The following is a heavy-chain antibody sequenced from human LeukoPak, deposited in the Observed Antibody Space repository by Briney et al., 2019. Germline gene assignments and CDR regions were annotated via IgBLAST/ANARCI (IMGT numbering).Heavy chain of an antibody. CDR1: GASISSSSYY. V-gene: IGHV4-39*07. Sequence: SGPLPLICPVSGASISSSSYYWGWIRQPPGKGLEWMGNIYYSGSTYYNPSLKSRVTISVDTSKNQFSLKLSSVTAADTAVYYCIVVVSPYYYYYMDVWGKGTTVTVSS. CDR3: IVVVSPYYYYYMDV. CDR2: IYYSGST. D-gene: IGHD2-21*01. J-gene: IGHJ6*03.